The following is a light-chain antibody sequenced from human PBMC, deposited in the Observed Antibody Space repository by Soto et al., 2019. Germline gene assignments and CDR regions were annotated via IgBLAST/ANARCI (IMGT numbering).Light chain of an antibody. V-gene: IGLV1-36*01. CDR3: AAWDDSLNGVV. CDR1: SSNIENNA. Sequence: QSVLTQPPSVSEAPRQRVTISCSGSSSNIENNAVNWYQQLPGKAPKLLIYYDDLLPSGVSDRFSGSKSGTSASRAISGLQSEDEADYYCAAWDDSLNGVVFGGGTQLTVL. CDR2: YDD. J-gene: IGLJ2*01.